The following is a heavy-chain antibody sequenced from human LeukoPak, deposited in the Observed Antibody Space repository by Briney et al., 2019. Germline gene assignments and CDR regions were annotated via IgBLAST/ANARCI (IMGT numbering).Heavy chain of an antibody. CDR2: ISSSSSSI. CDR3: ARTADLMRIVVPAAADY. J-gene: IGHJ4*02. CDR1: GFTFSSYS. D-gene: IGHD2-2*01. Sequence: KSGGSLRLSCAASGFTFSSYSMNWVRQAPGKGLEWVSSISSSSSSIYYADSLKGRFTISRDNAKNSLYLQMNSLRAEDTAVYYCARTADLMRIVVPAAADYWGQGTLVTVSS. V-gene: IGHV3-21*01.